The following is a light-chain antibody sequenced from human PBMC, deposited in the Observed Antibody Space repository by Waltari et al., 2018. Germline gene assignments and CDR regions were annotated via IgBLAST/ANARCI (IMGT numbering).Light chain of an antibody. J-gene: IGLJ3*02. CDR1: SSNHGINP. CDR3: AAWDVSLNGWV. V-gene: IGLV1-44*01. CDR2: TNS. Sequence: QSVLTQPPSASGTPGQRVTLSCSGSSSNHGINPVTWYQQLPGTAPNILIYTNSYRPSGVPDRFSGSKSGTSASLAIRGLQSEDEADYYCAAWDVSLNGWVFGGGTKLTVL.